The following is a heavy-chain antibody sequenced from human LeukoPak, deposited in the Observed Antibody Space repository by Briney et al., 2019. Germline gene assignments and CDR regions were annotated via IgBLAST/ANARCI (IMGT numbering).Heavy chain of an antibody. D-gene: IGHD1-26*01. CDR2: TLYDGGKK. CDR3: AKEGREERSSFDS. CDR1: GFTFSSYG. J-gene: IGHJ4*02. V-gene: IGHV3-30*18. Sequence: GGSLRLSCAASGFTFSSYGMHWVRQAPGKGLEWVASTLYDGGKKNYADSVKGRVDISRENAKNTLFLQMHSLRVEDTAVYYCAKEGREERSSFDSWGQGTLVTVSS.